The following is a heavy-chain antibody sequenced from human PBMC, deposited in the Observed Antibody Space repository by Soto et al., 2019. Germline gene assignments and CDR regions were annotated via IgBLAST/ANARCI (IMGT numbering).Heavy chain of an antibody. D-gene: IGHD4-4*01. CDR2: ISSSSSYI. CDR3: ARAQEVTSLWGSFDY. J-gene: IGHJ4*02. V-gene: IGHV3-21*01. Sequence: GGSLRLSCAASGFTFSSYSMNWVRQAPGKGLEWVSSISSSSSYIYYADSVKGRFTISRDNAKNSLYLQMNSLRAEDTAVYYCARAQEVTSLWGSFDYWGQGTLVTVSS. CDR1: GFTFSSYS.